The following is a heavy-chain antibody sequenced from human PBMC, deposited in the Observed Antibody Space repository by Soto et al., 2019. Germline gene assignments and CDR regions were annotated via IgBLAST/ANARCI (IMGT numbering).Heavy chain of an antibody. CDR2: IYYSGST. CDR3: ARDLGDSSGYYNYYGMDV. V-gene: IGHV4-59*01. Sequence: SETLSLTCTVSGGSISSYYWSWIRQPPGKGLEWIGYIYYSGSTNYNPSLKSRVTISVDTSKNQFSLKLSSVTAADTAVYYCARDLGDSSGYYNYYGMDVWGQGTTVTVSS. J-gene: IGHJ6*02. CDR1: GGSISSYY. D-gene: IGHD3-22*01.